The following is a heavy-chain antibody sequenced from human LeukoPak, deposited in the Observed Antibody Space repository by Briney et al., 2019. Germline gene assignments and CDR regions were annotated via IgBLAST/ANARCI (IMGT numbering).Heavy chain of an antibody. J-gene: IGHJ6*03. CDR2: IYYSGST. CDR1: GGSISSYY. D-gene: IGHD3-10*01. CDR3: ARARGPGYYYYMDV. Sequence: PSETLSLTCTVSGGSISSYYWSWIRQPPGKGLEWIGYIYYSGSTNYNPSLKSRVTISVDTSKNQFSLKLSSVTAADTAVYYCARARGPGYYYYMDVWGKGTTVTISS. V-gene: IGHV4-59*01.